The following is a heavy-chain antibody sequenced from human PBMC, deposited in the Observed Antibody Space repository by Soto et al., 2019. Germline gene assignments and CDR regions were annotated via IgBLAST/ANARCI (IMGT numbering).Heavy chain of an antibody. CDR2: IWYDGSNK. CDR1: GFTFSSYG. J-gene: IGHJ6*02. D-gene: IGHD6-13*01. Sequence: QVQLLESGGGVVQPGRSLRLSCAASGFTFSSYGMHWVRQAPGKGLEWVAVIWYDGSNKYYADSVKGRFTISRDNSKNTLYLQMNSLRAEDTAVYYCARGEGRAAAERGMDVWGQGTTVTVSS. CDR3: ARGEGRAAAERGMDV. V-gene: IGHV3-33*01.